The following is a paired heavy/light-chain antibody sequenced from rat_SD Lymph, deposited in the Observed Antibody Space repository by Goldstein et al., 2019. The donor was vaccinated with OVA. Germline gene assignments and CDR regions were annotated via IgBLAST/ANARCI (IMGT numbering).Heavy chain of an antibody. CDR3: ARRVRENYAHLAY. V-gene: IGHV5-25*01. D-gene: IGHD3-1*01. Sequence: EVLLVESGGGLVQPGRSLELSCAASGFIFRDFYMAWVRQAPKKGLEWVATISTSGTTTYYPDSVRGRFTISRDNAKNSLYLQMNSLKSEDTATYYCARRVRENYAHLAYWGLGTLVTVSS. CDR2: ISTSGTTT. J-gene: IGHJ3*01. CDR1: GFIFRDFY.
Light chain of an antibody. Sequence: DIQMTQSPHSLSASLGENVSIECLASEGISNYLAWYQQKPGKSPQLLIYYVSRLQDGVPSRFSGSGSGTQYSLKINNMQPEDEGVYYCQQGYKYPLTFGSGTKLEIK. CDR2: YVS. CDR1: EGISNY. J-gene: IGKJ5*01. CDR3: QQGYKYPLT. V-gene: IGKV12S11*01.